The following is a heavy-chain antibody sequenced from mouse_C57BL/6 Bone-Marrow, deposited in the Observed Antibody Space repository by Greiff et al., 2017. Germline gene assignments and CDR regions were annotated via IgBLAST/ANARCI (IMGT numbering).Heavy chain of an antibody. J-gene: IGHJ4*01. Sequence: VKLQQSGAELARPGASVKLSCKASGYTFTSYGISWVKQRTGQGLEWIGVIYPRSSNTYYTETFKGKATVTADKSSSTAYMGLRSLTSEDSAVYFCANYDAYYYAMDYWGQGTSVTVSS. V-gene: IGHV1-81*01. CDR1: GYTFTSYG. CDR2: IYPRSSNT. CDR3: ANYDAYYYAMDY. D-gene: IGHD2-4*01.